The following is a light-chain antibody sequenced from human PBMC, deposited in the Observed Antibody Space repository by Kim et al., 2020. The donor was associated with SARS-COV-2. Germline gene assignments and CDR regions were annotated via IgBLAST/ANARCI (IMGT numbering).Light chain of an antibody. Sequence: EIVLTQSPATLSLSPGERATLSCRASQSISSYLAWYQYKPGQAPRILISAASNRATGIPARFSASGSGTDFTLSISSLETEDFAIYYCQERTTWPGTFGGGTKVDIK. V-gene: IGKV3-11*01. CDR3: QERTTWPGT. J-gene: IGKJ4*01. CDR1: QSISSY. CDR2: AAS.